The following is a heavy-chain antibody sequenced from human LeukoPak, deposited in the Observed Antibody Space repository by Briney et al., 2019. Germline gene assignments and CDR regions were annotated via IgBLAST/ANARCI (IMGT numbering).Heavy chain of an antibody. V-gene: IGHV3-23*01. J-gene: IGHJ4*02. D-gene: IGHD3-3*01. Sequence: GGSLRLSCAASGFTFSSYAMSWVRQAPGKGLEWVSAISGSGDSTYYADSVKGRFTISRDNSKNTLYLQMNSLRAEDTAVYYCAKDPYYDFWSGPRYYFDYWGQGTLVTVSS. CDR2: ISGSGDST. CDR1: GFTFSSYA. CDR3: AKDPYYDFWSGPRYYFDY.